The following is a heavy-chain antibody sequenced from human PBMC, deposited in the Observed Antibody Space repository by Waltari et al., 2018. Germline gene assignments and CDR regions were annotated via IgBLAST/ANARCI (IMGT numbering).Heavy chain of an antibody. J-gene: IGHJ5*02. CDR1: GDSVSSNSAA. CDR2: TYFRSKWYS. V-gene: IGHV6-1*01. D-gene: IGHD2-2*01. Sequence: QVQLQQSGPGLVKPSQTLSLTCAISGDSVSSNSAAWNWIRQSPSRGLEWLGRTYFRSKWYSDYAVSVKSRITNTPDSSKNQFSLQLNSVTPEDTAVYYCARDLPRYCSSTNCHLDWLDPWGQGTLVTVSS. CDR3: ARDLPRYCSSTNCHLDWLDP.